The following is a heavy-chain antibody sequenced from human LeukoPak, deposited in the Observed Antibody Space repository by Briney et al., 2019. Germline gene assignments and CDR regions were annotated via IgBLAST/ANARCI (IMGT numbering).Heavy chain of an antibody. D-gene: IGHD3-10*01. J-gene: IGHJ6*02. CDR1: GFSISSGYY. V-gene: IGHV4-38-2*01. CDR2: MSHNRGT. Sequence: SETLSLTCAVSGFSISSGYYWGWIRQPPGKGLEWIGSMSHNRGTYYNSSLKSRVTISMDTSKNQFSLRLSSVTAADTAVYYCAGYYASGVSAYDYFGMDVWGQGTMVTVS. CDR3: AGYYASGVSAYDYFGMDV.